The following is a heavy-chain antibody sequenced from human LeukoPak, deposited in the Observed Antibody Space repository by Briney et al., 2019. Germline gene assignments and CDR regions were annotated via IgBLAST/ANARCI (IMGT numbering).Heavy chain of an antibody. CDR1: GYTFTSYD. CDR2: MNPNSGNT. CDR3: ARMKKVKRITIFGVALYYYGMDV. V-gene: IGHV1-8*01. Sequence: ASVKVSCKASGYTFTSYDINWVRQATGQGLEWMGWMNPNSGNTGYAQKFQGRVTMTRNTSISTAYMELSSLRSEDTAVYYCARMKKVKRITIFGVALYYYGMDVWGQGTTVTVSS. D-gene: IGHD3-3*01. J-gene: IGHJ6*02.